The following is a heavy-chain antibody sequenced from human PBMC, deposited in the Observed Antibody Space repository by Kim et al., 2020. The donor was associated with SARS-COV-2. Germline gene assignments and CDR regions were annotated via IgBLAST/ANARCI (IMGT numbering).Heavy chain of an antibody. J-gene: IGHJ3*02. V-gene: IGHV3-23*01. CDR2: ISGSGVST. CDR3: AKHRGSGWYAAFDI. Sequence: GGSLRLSCAASGFSFISYAMSWVRQAPGKGLEWVSGISGSGVSTYYADSVKGRFTISRGNSKNTLYLQMNSLRAQDTALYYCAKHRGSGWYAAFDILGQ. CDR1: GFSFISYA. D-gene: IGHD6-13*01.